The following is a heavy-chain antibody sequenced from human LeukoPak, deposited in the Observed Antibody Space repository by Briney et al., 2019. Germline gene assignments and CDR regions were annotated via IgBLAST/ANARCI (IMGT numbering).Heavy chain of an antibody. CDR2: ISGYNGNT. CDR3: ARTDPQGISVTGTGY. J-gene: IGHJ4*02. CDR1: GYTFTSYG. D-gene: IGHD6-19*01. Sequence: GASVKVSCKASGYTFTSYGISWVRQAPGQGLEWMGWISGYNGNTNCAQKFQARVTMTTDTSTTTAYMELRSLRADDTAVYYCARTDPQGISVTGTGYWGQGTLVTVSS. V-gene: IGHV1-18*01.